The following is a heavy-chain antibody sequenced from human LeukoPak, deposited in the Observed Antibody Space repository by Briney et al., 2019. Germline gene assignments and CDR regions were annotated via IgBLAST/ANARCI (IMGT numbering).Heavy chain of an antibody. CDR3: ARYSTRSTCILPVFDY. D-gene: IGHD2-15*01. CDR1: GYSFTSGHY. CDR2: IYHTGSA. Sequence: SETLSLTCSVSGYSFTSGHYWGWIRQPPGKGLEWIANIYHTGSAHYNPSLKSRVTISVDTSKNQFPLKLRSVTAADTPASYCARYSTRSTCILPVFDYWGRGTLVTVSS. J-gene: IGHJ4*02. V-gene: IGHV4-38-2*01.